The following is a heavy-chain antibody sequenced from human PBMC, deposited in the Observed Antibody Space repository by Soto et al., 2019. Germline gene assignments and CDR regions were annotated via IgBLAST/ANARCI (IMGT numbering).Heavy chain of an antibody. D-gene: IGHD5-12*01. V-gene: IGHV3-74*01. Sequence: HPGGSLRLSCAASGFTFNPYWIHWVRQAPGKGLVWVSVIKDDGFSTTYADSVRGRFTTSRDNAKNTVYLQMNSLRDEDSAVYYCARSRGSRGYEEGWDYWGRGTLVTVSS. CDR1: GFTFNPYW. CDR2: IKDDGFST. J-gene: IGHJ4*02. CDR3: ARSRGSRGYEEGWDY.